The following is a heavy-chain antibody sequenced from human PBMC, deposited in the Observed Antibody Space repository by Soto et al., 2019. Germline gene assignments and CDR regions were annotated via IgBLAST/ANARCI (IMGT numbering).Heavy chain of an antibody. CDR2: IIPILGIA. CDR3: AIDPYSSSAVV. Sequence: QVQLVQSGAEVKKPGSSVKVSCKASGGTFSSYTISWVRQAPGQGLEWMGRIIPILGIANYAQKFQGRVTXTXXKSTSTAYMELSSLRSEDTAVYYCAIDPYSSSAVVWGQGTLVTVSS. V-gene: IGHV1-69*08. CDR1: GGTFSSYT. J-gene: IGHJ4*02. D-gene: IGHD6-13*01.